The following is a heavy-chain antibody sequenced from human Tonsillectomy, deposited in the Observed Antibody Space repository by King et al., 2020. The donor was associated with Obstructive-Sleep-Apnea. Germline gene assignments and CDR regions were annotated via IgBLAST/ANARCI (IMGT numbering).Heavy chain of an antibody. Sequence: VQLVQSGGDLVQPGGSLRLSCAASGFTVSYNYMSWVRQAPGKGLEWVSVIYSGGSTDYADSVKGRFTISRDNSKNTVYLQMNSLRAEDTAVYYCARDTGSSYFYGMDVWGRGTTVTVSS. CDR3: ARDTGSSYFYGMDV. CDR1: GFTVSYNY. V-gene: IGHV3-66*01. D-gene: IGHD3-10*01. J-gene: IGHJ6*02. CDR2: IYSGGST.